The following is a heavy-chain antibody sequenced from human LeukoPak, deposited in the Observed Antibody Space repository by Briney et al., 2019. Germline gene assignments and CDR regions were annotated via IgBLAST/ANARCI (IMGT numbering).Heavy chain of an antibody. CDR2: IKQDGSEK. V-gene: IGHV3-7*01. D-gene: IGHD6-13*01. Sequence: GGSLRLSCAASGFTFSSYWMSWVRQAPGKGLEWVANIKQDGSEKYYVDSVKGRFTISRGNAKNSLYLQMNSLRAEDTAVYYCARMVAAAGTGVFDIWGQGTMVSVSS. CDR3: ARMVAAAGTGVFDI. J-gene: IGHJ3*02. CDR1: GFTFSSYW.